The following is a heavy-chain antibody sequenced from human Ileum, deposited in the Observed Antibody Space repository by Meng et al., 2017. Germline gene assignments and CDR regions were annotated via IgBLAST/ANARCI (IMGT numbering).Heavy chain of an antibody. Sequence: GELGVFGGGLVQAGVSLTICCAAFGFTFNTYSMHWVCQATGKGLVWVSLMKHDGRTTAYAEYVKGRFNISRENAKSTVYLEMKSLRAEDAAVYYCARDWDWVVWDYWGQGTLVTVSS. D-gene: IGHD3/OR15-3a*01. J-gene: IGHJ4*02. CDR2: MKHDGRTT. CDR3: ARDWDWVVWDY. V-gene: IGHV3-74*03. CDR1: GFTFNTYS.